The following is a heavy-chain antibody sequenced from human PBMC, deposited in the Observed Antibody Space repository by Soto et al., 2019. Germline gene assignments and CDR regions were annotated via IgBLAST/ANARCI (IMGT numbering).Heavy chain of an antibody. J-gene: IGHJ6*02. CDR3: ARDSTTVVTHLSYYYYGMDV. CDR2: INPSGGST. CDR1: GYTFTSYY. D-gene: IGHD2-21*02. Sequence: QRGASVKVSCKASGYTFTSYYMHWVRQAPGQGLEWMGIINPSGGSTSYAQKFQGRVTMTRDTSTSTVYMELSSLRSEDTAVYYCARDSTTVVTHLSYYYYGMDVWGQGTTVTVSS. V-gene: IGHV1-46*03.